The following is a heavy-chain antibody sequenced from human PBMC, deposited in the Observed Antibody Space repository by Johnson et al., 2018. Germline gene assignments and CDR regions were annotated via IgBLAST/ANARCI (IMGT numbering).Heavy chain of an antibody. V-gene: IGHV3-33*01. Sequence: QVQLVQSGGGVVQPGRSPRLSCTASGFTFSVYGMHWVRQAPGKGLEWVAVIWYDGSNKYYADSVKGRFTISRDNSKNTLYLQMNSLRAEDTAVYYCARDWWELRRSAPNDAFDIWGQGTMVTVSS. CDR3: ARDWWELRRSAPNDAFDI. D-gene: IGHD1-26*01. J-gene: IGHJ3*02. CDR1: GFTFSVYG. CDR2: IWYDGSNK.